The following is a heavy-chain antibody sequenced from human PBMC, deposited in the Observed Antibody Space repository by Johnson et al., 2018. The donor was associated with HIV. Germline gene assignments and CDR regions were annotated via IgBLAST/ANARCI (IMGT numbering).Heavy chain of an antibody. CDR3: AKGGVWEIPLGFGAVDF. D-gene: IGHD1-26*01. CDR2: IGGSI. V-gene: IGHV3-11*04. CDR1: GFSISDYY. Sequence: VHLVESGGGLVQPGGSMRLSCAASGFSISDYYMSWIRQAPGKGLEWISYIGGSIYYADSVKGRFTISRDSSENTLYLQMNSLRDEDTAVYFWAKGGVWEIPLGFGAVDFWGQGTMVSASS. J-gene: IGHJ3*01.